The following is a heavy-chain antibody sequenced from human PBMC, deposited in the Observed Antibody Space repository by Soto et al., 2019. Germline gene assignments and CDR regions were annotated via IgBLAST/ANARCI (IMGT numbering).Heavy chain of an antibody. CDR2: IYYSGST. J-gene: IGHJ3*02. CDR3: ARQYSAPDAFDI. CDR1: GGYISSYY. Sequence: QVQLQESGPGLVKPSETLSLTCTVSGGYISSYYWSWIRQPPGKGLEWIGYIYYSGSTNYNPSLKSRVTISVDTSKNQFSLKLSSVTAADTAVYYCARQYSAPDAFDIWGQGTMVTVSS. D-gene: IGHD6-6*01. V-gene: IGHV4-59*08.